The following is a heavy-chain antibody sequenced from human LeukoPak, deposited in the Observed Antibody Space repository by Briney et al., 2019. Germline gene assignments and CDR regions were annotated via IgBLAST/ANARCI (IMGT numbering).Heavy chain of an antibody. CDR3: ARRSSIITMVRGVISYGMDV. V-gene: IGHV5-51*01. D-gene: IGHD3-10*01. CDR1: GYSFTSYW. CDR2: IYPGDSDT. Sequence: GESLKISCKGSGYSFTSYWIGWVRQMPGKGLEWMGIIYPGDSDTRYSPSFQGQVTISADKSISTAYLQWSSLKASDTAMYYCARRSSIITMVRGVISYGMDVWGKGTTVTVSS. J-gene: IGHJ6*04.